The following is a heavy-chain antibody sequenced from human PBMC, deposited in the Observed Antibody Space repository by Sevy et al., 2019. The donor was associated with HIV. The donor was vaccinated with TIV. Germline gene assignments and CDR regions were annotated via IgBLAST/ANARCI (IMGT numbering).Heavy chain of an antibody. J-gene: IGHJ1*01. D-gene: IGHD3-22*01. Sequence: GESLKISCKGSGYSFTSYWIGWVRQMPGKGLEWMGIIYPGDSDTRYSPSFQGQVTISADKSISTAYLQWSGLKASDTAMYYCTRNYYDSSGYYPEYFQHWGQGTLVTVSS. CDR3: TRNYYDSSGYYPEYFQH. CDR1: GYSFTSYW. V-gene: IGHV5-51*01. CDR2: IYPGDSDT.